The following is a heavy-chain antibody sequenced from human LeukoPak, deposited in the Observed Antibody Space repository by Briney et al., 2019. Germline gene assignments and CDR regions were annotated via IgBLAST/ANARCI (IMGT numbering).Heavy chain of an antibody. Sequence: ASVKVSCKASGYTFTSYGISWVRQAPGQGLEWMGWISAYNGNTNYAQKLQGRVTMTTDTSTSTAYMELRSLRSDVTAVYYCASSSDDSRPKYGMDVWGQGTTVTVSS. CDR3: ASSSDDSRPKYGMDV. J-gene: IGHJ6*02. V-gene: IGHV1-18*01. CDR2: ISAYNGNT. CDR1: GYTFTSYG. D-gene: IGHD6-13*01.